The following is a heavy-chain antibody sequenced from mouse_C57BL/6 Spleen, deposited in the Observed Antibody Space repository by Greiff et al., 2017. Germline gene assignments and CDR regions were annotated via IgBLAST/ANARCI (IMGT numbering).Heavy chain of an antibody. Sequence: VQLQQSGPALVKPGASVKISCKASGYSFTDYNMNWVKQSNGKSLEWIGVINPNYGTTSYNQKFKGKATLTVDQSSSTAYMQLNSLTSEDSAVYYCARYYYGSSSRYFDVWGTGTTVTVSS. V-gene: IGHV1-39*01. CDR3: ARYYYGSSSRYFDV. CDR1: GYSFTDYN. D-gene: IGHD1-1*01. J-gene: IGHJ1*03. CDR2: INPNYGTT.